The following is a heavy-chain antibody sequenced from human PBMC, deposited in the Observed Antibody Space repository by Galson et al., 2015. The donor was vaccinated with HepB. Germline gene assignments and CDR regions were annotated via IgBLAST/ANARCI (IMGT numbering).Heavy chain of an antibody. V-gene: IGHV1-46*01. CDR1: GYTFTSYY. CDR3: ARDLPRRSYDSSGSSDY. Sequence: SVKVSCKASGYTFTSYYMHRVRQAPGQGLEWMGIINPSGGSTSYAQKFQGRVTMTRDTSTSTVYMELSSLRSEDTAVYYCARDLPRRSYDSSGSSDYWGQGTLVTVSS. CDR2: INPSGGST. J-gene: IGHJ4*02. D-gene: IGHD3-22*01.